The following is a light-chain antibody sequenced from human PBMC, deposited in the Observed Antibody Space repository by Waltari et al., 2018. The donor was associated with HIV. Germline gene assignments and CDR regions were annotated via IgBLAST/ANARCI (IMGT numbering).Light chain of an antibody. CDR1: QSVSRN. CDR2: GAS. J-gene: IGKJ1*01. CDR3: QQYNHWPLA. Sequence: EMVMTQSPSILSVSPGERATLSCRASQSVSRNVAWYQQRPGQAPRLLIYGASVRATDIPARFSGSGSATEFTLTISSLQSEDFAVYFCQQYNHWPLAFGQGTKVEVK. V-gene: IGKV3-15*01.